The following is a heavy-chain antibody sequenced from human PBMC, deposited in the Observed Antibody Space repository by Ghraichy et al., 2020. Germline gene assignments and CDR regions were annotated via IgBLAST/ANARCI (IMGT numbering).Heavy chain of an antibody. V-gene: IGHV4-34*01. CDR2: INRSGST. CDR1: GGSFSDYY. CDR3: ARGSASSDYDDGSSYYGPPYAEYFQH. J-gene: IGHJ1*01. Sequence: SQTLSLTCAVYGGSFSDYYWSWIRQPPGKGLEWIGEINRSGSTNYNPSLKSRVTISVDTSKNQFSLKVSSVTAADTAVYYCARGSASSDYDDGSSYYGPPYAEYFQHWGQGTLVTVSS. D-gene: IGHD3-22*01.